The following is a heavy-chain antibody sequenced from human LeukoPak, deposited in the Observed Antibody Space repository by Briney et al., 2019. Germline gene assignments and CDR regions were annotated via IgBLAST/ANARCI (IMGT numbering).Heavy chain of an antibody. Sequence: GESLKISCKGSGYSFTSYWIGWVRQMPGKGLEWMGIIYPGDSDTRYSPSFQGQVTISADKSISTAYLQWSSLKASDTAMCYCARVYRLGYCSSTSCYGHLFDYWGQGTLVTVSS. J-gene: IGHJ4*02. D-gene: IGHD2-2*01. CDR1: GYSFTSYW. CDR2: IYPGDSDT. CDR3: ARVYRLGYCSSTSCYGHLFDY. V-gene: IGHV5-51*01.